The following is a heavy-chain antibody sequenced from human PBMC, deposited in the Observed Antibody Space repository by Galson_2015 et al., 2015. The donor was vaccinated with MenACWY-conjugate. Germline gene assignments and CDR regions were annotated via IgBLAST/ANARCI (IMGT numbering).Heavy chain of an antibody. CDR3: AKGANYYDSSGKRYDAFDI. V-gene: IGHV3-23*01. Sequence: SLRLSCAASGFTFSNYAMNWVRQAPGKGLEWVSGISVSGDGTYYAGSVKGRFTISRDNSKNTLYLQMNSLRGEDTAVYHCAKGANYYDSSGKRYDAFDIWGQGTMVTVSS. J-gene: IGHJ3*02. D-gene: IGHD3-22*01. CDR2: ISVSGDGT. CDR1: GFTFSNYA.